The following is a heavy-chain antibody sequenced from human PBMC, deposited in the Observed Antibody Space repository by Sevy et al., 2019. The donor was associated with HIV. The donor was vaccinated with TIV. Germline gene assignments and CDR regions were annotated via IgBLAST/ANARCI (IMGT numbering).Heavy chain of an antibody. V-gene: IGHV3-74*01. J-gene: IGHJ5*02. CDR1: GFSFSRYF. Sequence: GGSLRLSCAASGFSFSRYFMHWVRQAPGEGLVWVSRINSDGSTTNYADSVEGRFIVSRDNAKKTLYLELHSLRVEDTATYYCARDTLGYGGNPILDLDLWGQGTLVTVSS. CDR2: INSDGSTT. D-gene: IGHD4-17*01. CDR3: ARDTLGYGGNPILDLDL.